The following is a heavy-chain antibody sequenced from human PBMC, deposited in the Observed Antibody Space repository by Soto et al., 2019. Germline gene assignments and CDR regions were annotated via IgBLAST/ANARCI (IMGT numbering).Heavy chain of an antibody. D-gene: IGHD6-6*01. CDR1: GGTFSSYA. J-gene: IGHJ4*02. V-gene: IGHV1-69*01. Sequence: QVQLVQSGAEVKKPGSSVKVSCKASGGTFSSYAISWVRQAPGQGLEWMGGIIPIFGTANYAQKFQGRVTITADESTSTAYMELSSLRSEDTAVYYCARDRREGYSSSSPYFDYWGQGTLVTVSS. CDR3: ARDRREGYSSSSPYFDY. CDR2: IIPIFGTA.